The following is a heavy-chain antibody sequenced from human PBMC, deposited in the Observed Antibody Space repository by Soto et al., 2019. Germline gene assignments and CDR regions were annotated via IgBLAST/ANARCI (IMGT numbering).Heavy chain of an antibody. Sequence: SETLSHTCAVYGGSFSGDYWSWVRQPPGKGLEWIGEINHSGSTNYNPSLKSRVTISVDTSKNQFSLKLSSVTAADTAVYYGARGPRYSSPRVYFPHWGQGPLVT. D-gene: IGHD6-13*01. CDR1: GGSFSGDY. CDR3: ARGPRYSSPRVYFPH. CDR2: INHSGST. J-gene: IGHJ1*01. V-gene: IGHV4-34*01.